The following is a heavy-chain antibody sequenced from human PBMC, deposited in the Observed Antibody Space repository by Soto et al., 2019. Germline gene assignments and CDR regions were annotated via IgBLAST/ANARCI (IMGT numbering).Heavy chain of an antibody. CDR3: ARDYYDSSGHSVGAFDI. D-gene: IGHD3-22*01. J-gene: IGHJ3*02. CDR1: GFTFSSYD. Sequence: EVQLVESGGGLVQPGGSLRLSCAASGFTFSSYDMHWVRQATGKGLEWVSAIGTAGDTYYPGFVKGRFTISRENAKNSLYLQMNSLRAEDTAVYYCARDYYDSSGHSVGAFDIWGQGTMVTVSS. CDR2: IGTAGDT. V-gene: IGHV3-13*01.